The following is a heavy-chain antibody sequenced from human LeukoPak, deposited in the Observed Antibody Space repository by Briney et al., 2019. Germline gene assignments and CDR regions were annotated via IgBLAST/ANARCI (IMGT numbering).Heavy chain of an antibody. J-gene: IGHJ4*02. CDR1: GFTFSSSE. CDR3: ARVFVSGYDVLTGYFRAFDY. V-gene: IGHV3-48*03. D-gene: IGHD3-9*01. Sequence: PGGSLRLSCAASGFTFSSSEMYWVRQAPGKGLEWVSYISTTGNTKYYADSVQGRFTVSRDNGQSLLLLQMNSLRAGDTAIYYCARVFVSGYDVLTGYFRAFDYWGQGALVTVSS. CDR2: ISTTGNTK.